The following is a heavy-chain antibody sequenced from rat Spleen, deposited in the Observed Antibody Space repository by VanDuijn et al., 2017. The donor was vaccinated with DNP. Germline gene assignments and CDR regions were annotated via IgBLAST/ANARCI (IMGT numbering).Heavy chain of an antibody. CDR1: GFTFSNYY. J-gene: IGHJ3*01. V-gene: IGHV5-25*01. Sequence: EVQLVESGGGLVQPGRSLTVSCVASGFTFSNYYMAWVRQPPKKGLEWVATISISGARSYYSDSVKGRFTISRDDAKSSLYLQMNSLKSEDMATYYCARLGGYNPRWFAYWGQGTLVTVSS. D-gene: IGHD1-4*01. CDR2: ISISGARS. CDR3: ARLGGYNPRWFAY.